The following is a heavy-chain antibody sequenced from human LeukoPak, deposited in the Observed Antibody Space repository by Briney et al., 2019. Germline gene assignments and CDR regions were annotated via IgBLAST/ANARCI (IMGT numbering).Heavy chain of an antibody. J-gene: IGHJ6*03. CDR1: GFTFSSYA. CDR3: ARVGTPTNIKAGIADEPYYYYYMDV. Sequence: GGSLRLSCAASGFTFSSYAMHRVRQAPGKGLEWVAVISYDGSNKYYADSVKGRFTISRDNSKNTLYLQMNSLRAEDTAVYYCARVGTPTNIKAGIADEPYYYYYMDVWGKGTTVTVSS. CDR2: ISYDGSNK. D-gene: IGHD6-13*01. V-gene: IGHV3-30*04.